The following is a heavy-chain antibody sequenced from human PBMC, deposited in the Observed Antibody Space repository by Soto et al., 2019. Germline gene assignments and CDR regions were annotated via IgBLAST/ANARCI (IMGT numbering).Heavy chain of an antibody. D-gene: IGHD6-13*01. J-gene: IGHJ6*02. CDR1: GFTFSSYG. CDR3: AKPKAAAGTWEYYCGMDV. V-gene: IGHV3-30*18. CDR2: ISSDGSNK. Sequence: QVQLVESGGGVVQPGRALRLSCAASGFTFSSYGMNWVRQAPGKGLEWVAVISSDGSNKYYADSVKGRYTISRDNSKDTLYLQMNSLRPEDAAVYYCAKPKAAAGTWEYYCGMDVWGQGTTVTVSS.